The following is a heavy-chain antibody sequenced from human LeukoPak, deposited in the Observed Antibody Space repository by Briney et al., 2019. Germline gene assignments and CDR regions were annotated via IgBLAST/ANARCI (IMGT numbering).Heavy chain of an antibody. V-gene: IGHV1-46*01. CDR2: INPSVGTT. CDR3: ARAYYYDSSAYYPEAY. D-gene: IGHD3-22*01. Sequence: ASVKVSCKASGYTFTSFYMQWMRQAPGQGLEWMGIINPSVGTTTYAQKFQGRANMTRDMSTSTVYMELSSLTSEDTAMYYCARAYYYDSSAYYPEAYWGQGTLVTVSS. J-gene: IGHJ4*02. CDR1: GYTFTSFY.